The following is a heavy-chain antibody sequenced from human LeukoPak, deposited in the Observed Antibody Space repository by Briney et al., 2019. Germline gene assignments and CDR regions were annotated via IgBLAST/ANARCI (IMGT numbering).Heavy chain of an antibody. J-gene: IGHJ4*02. CDR3: ARAGDFWSGYGYFDY. CDR2: IYSGGST. CDR1: GFTVSSNY. D-gene: IGHD3-3*01. Sequence: GGSLRLSCAASGFTVSSNYMSWVRQAPGKGLEWVSVIYSGGSTYYAGSVKGRFTISRDNSKNTLYLQMNSLRAEDTAVYYCARAGDFWSGYGYFDYWGQGTLVTVSS. V-gene: IGHV3-53*01.